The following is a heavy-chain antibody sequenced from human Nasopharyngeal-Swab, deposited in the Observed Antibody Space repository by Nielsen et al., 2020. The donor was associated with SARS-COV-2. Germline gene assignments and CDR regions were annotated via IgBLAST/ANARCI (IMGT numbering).Heavy chain of an antibody. CDR2: INHSGST. J-gene: IGHJ4*02. V-gene: IGHV4-34*01. Sequence: GSLRLSCAVSGGSFSGYYWSWIRQPPGKGLEWIGEINHSGSTNYNPALKRRATISVDTSKNQFSLKLSSVTAADTAVYYCARGNGAFDYWGQGTLVTVSS. D-gene: IGHD4-17*01. CDR3: ARGNGAFDY. CDR1: GGSFSGYY.